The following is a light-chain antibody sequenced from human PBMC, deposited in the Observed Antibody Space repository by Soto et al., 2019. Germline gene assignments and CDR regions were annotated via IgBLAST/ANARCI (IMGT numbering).Light chain of an antibody. V-gene: IGLV2-14*01. J-gene: IGLJ2*01. CDR3: TSYTSSSTLYVV. Sequence: QSALTQPASVSGSPGQSITISCTGTSSDVGGYNYVSWYQQHPGKAPTLMIYDVTNRPSGVSNRFSGSKPGNTASLTISGLQAEDEADYYCTSYTSSSTLYVVFGGGTKLTVL. CDR2: DVT. CDR1: SSDVGGYNY.